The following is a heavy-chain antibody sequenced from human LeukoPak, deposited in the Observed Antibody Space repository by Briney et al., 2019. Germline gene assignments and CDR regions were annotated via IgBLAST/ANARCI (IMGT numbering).Heavy chain of an antibody. V-gene: IGHV1-69*05. CDR2: IIPVFGTP. CDR3: ARGGAEAVAGSLDF. D-gene: IGHD6-19*01. CDR1: GDTFKKYA. Sequence: ASVTVSCKASGDTFKKYAIYWVRQAPGQGLEWLGGIIPVFGTPNYAQKFQGRVTISTDESTTTGYMQLSSLKFEDTAVYYCARGGAEAVAGSLDFWGQGTLVTVSS. J-gene: IGHJ4*02.